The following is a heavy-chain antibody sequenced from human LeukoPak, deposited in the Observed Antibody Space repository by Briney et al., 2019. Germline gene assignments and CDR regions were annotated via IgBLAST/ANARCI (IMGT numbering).Heavy chain of an antibody. V-gene: IGHV3-30*18. CDR2: ISDDGSNK. D-gene: IGHD6-13*01. Sequence: GGSLRLSCAASGCTFSSYGMHWVRQAPGKGLEWVAVISDDGSNKYYGDSVKGRFTISRDNSKNTLYLQMSSLRAEDTAVYYCAKDRGYSSSWYVFGYWGQGTLLTVSS. CDR3: AKDRGYSSSWYVFGY. CDR1: GCTFSSYG. J-gene: IGHJ4*02.